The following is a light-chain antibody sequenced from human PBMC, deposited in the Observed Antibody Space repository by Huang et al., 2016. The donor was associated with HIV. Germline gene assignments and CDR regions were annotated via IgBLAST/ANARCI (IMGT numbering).Light chain of an antibody. CDR3: QQYHNWPLYS. V-gene: IGKV3-15*01. J-gene: IGKJ2*03. CDR1: QSVTSN. CDR2: AAS. Sequence: EIVMTQSPATLSVSPGERATLSCRASQSVTSNLAWYQQKPGQAPRLLIYAASTRADGIPARFSGSGSETEFTLTISSLQSEDFAVYSCQQYHNWPLYSFGQGTKLEIK.